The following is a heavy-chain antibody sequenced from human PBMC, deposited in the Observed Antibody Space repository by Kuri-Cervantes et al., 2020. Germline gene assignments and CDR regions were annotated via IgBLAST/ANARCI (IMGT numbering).Heavy chain of an antibody. CDR1: GFTFSSYW. V-gene: IGHV3-74*01. CDR2: INSAGSII. CDR3: ATATLQKNAFDI. Sequence: GGSLRLSCAASGFTFSSYWMHWVRQAPGKGLVWVSRINSAGSIINYAASVRGRFTISRVNAKNTMSVQMNSLRDEDTAVYYCATATLQKNAFDIWGQGTMVTVSS. D-gene: IGHD4-11*01. J-gene: IGHJ3*02.